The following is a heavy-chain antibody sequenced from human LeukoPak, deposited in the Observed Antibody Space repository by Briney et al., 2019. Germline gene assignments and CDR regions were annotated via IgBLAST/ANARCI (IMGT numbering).Heavy chain of an antibody. CDR3: ARRGYGFAFDI. V-gene: IGHV4-61*08. J-gene: IGHJ3*02. CDR2: IYYSGST. Sequence: SETLSLTCTVSGGSISSGDYYWSWIRQPPGKGLEWIGYIYYSGSTNYNPSLKSRVTISVDTSKNQFSLKLSSVTAADTAVYYCARRGYGFAFDIWGQGTMVTVSS. D-gene: IGHD4-17*01. CDR1: GGSISSGDYY.